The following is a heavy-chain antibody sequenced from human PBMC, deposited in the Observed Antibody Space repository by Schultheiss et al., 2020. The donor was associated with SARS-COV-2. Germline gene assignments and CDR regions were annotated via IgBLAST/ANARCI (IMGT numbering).Heavy chain of an antibody. CDR1: GFSLSNARMG. V-gene: IGHV2-5*01. D-gene: IGHD3-3*01. CDR3: AHSFGFLEWSNWYFDL. Sequence: SGPTLVKPTETLTLTCTVSGFSLSNARMGVSWIRQPPGKALEWLALIYWNDDKRYSTSLKTRLTISEDTSKNQVVLTMTNMDPVDTATYYCAHSFGFLEWSNWYFDLWGRGTLVTVSS. J-gene: IGHJ2*01. CDR2: IYWNDDK.